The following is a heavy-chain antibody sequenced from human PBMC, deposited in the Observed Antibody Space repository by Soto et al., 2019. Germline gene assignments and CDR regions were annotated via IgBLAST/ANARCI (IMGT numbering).Heavy chain of an antibody. Sequence: GGSLRLSCAASGFTFDDYAMHWVRQAPGKGLEWVSGISWNSGSIGYADSVKGRFTISRDNAKNSLYLQMNSLRAEDTALYYCAKDNSYSYGYFDYWGQGTLVTVSS. J-gene: IGHJ4*02. D-gene: IGHD5-18*01. CDR1: GFTFDDYA. V-gene: IGHV3-9*01. CDR3: AKDNSYSYGYFDY. CDR2: ISWNSGSI.